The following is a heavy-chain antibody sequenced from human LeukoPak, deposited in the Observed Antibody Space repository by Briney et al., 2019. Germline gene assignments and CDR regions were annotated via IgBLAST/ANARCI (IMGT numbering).Heavy chain of an antibody. J-gene: IGHJ5*02. D-gene: IGHD1-26*01. CDR3: ARDHPNTGSDGWFDP. V-gene: IGHV4-4*02. CDR1: GGSISSSNW. Sequence: SETLSLTCAVSGGSISSSNWWSWVRQPPGKGLEWIGEIYRSGSTNYNPSLKSRVTISVDKSKNQFSLKLSSVTAADTAVYYCARDHPNTGSDGWFDPWGQGTLVTVSS. CDR2: IYRSGST.